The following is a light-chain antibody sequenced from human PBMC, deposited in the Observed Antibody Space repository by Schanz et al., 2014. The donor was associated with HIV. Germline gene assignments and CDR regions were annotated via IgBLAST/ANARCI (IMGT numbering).Light chain of an antibody. CDR1: SSDVGGYNY. CDR3: SSYTSSSSLYV. J-gene: IGLJ1*01. CDR2: DVS. V-gene: IGLV2-14*03. Sequence: QSALTQPASVSGSPGQSITISCTGTSSDVGGYNYVSWYQQHPGEAPKLMIYDVSNRPSGVSSRFSGSKSGNTASLTISGLQAEDEADYYCSSYTSSSSLYVFGTGTKLTVL.